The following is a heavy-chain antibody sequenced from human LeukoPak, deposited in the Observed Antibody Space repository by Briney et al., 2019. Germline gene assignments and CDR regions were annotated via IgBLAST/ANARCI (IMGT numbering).Heavy chain of an antibody. Sequence: GGSLRLSCAASGFTFSNAWMSWVRQAPGKGLEWVGCIKSKTDGGTTDYAAPVKGRFTISRDDSKNTLYLQMNSLKTEDTAVYYCTILRDDILTGYSRSYYYYYYMDVWGKGTTVTVSS. V-gene: IGHV3-15*01. D-gene: IGHD3-9*01. CDR3: TILRDDILTGYSRSYYYYYYMDV. J-gene: IGHJ6*03. CDR1: GFTFSNAW. CDR2: IKSKTDGGTT.